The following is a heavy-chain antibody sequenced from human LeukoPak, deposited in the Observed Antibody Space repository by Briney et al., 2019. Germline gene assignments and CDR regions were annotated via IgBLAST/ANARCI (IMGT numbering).Heavy chain of an antibody. Sequence: PSETLSLTCTVSGDSISSGNYYWSWIRQPAGKGLEWIGRIYTSGSTNYNPSLKSRVTISVDTSKNQFSLRLNSVTATDTAMYYCARGRAPYYYGSGSPYYFDYWGQGTLVTVSS. D-gene: IGHD3-10*01. CDR1: GDSISSGNYY. V-gene: IGHV4-61*02. CDR2: IYTSGST. J-gene: IGHJ4*02. CDR3: ARGRAPYYYGSGSPYYFDY.